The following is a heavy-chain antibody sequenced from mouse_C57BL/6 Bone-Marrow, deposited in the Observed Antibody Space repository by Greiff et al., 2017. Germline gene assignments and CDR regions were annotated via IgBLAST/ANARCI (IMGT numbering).Heavy chain of an antibody. CDR1: GYTFTSYW. CDR2: IDPNSGGT. Sequence: QVQLQQPGAELVKPGASVKLSCKASGYTFTSYWMHWVKQRPGRGLEWIGRIDPNSGGTKYNEKFKSKATLTVDKPSSTAYMQLSSLTSEESAVYYCANYYGSSPYYYAMDYWGQGTSGTVSS. V-gene: IGHV1-72*01. D-gene: IGHD1-1*01. CDR3: ANYYGSSPYYYAMDY. J-gene: IGHJ4*01.